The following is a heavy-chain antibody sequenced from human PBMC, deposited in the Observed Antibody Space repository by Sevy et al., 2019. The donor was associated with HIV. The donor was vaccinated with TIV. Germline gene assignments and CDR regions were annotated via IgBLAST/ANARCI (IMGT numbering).Heavy chain of an antibody. J-gene: IGHJ4*02. CDR1: RFTFSSYA. D-gene: IGHD6-13*01. Sequence: GGSLRLSCAASRFTFSSYAMSWVRQAPGKGLEWVSAITGSGGSTYYADSVKGRFTISRDNSKNTLYLQMNSLRAEDTAVYYCAKVTFGEIAAAFDYWGQGTLVTVSS. CDR2: ITGSGGST. CDR3: AKVTFGEIAAAFDY. V-gene: IGHV3-23*01.